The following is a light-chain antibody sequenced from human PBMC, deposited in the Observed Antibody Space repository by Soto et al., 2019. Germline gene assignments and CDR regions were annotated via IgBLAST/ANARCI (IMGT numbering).Light chain of an antibody. CDR2: AAS. V-gene: IGKV1-9*01. CDR1: QGISSY. J-gene: IGKJ4*01. Sequence: DIQLTQSPSFLSASVGDRVTITCRASQGISSYLAWYQQKPGKAPKLLIYAASTLQSGVPSRFSGSGSGTDFILTITSLQPEDFATYYCQQSFTTPLTFGGGTKVDIK. CDR3: QQSFTTPLT.